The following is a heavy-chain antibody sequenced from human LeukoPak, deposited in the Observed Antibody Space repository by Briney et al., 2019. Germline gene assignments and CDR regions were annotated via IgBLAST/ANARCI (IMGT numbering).Heavy chain of an antibody. CDR3: ARPGVGFDY. J-gene: IGHJ4*02. CDR2: INTDGTTT. CDR1: GFTFTSYW. Sequence: GGSLRLSCAASGFTFTSYWMHWVRQAPGKGLVWLSRINTDGTTTGYADSLEGRFTISRDNAKNTVYLQMNSLRTGDTAVYYCARPGVGFDYWGQGALVTVSS. V-gene: IGHV3-74*01.